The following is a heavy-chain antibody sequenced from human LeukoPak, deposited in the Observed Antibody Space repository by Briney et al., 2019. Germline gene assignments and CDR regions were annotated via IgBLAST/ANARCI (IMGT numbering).Heavy chain of an antibody. Sequence: ASVKVSCKASGYTFTGYYMHWVRQAPGQGLEWMGWINPNSGGTNYAQKLQGRVTMTTDTSTSTAYMELRSLRSDDTAVYYCASISPTRGEAFDYWGQGTLVTVSS. J-gene: IGHJ4*02. CDR1: GYTFTGYY. D-gene: IGHD3-16*01. V-gene: IGHV1-2*02. CDR2: INPNSGGT. CDR3: ASISPTRGEAFDY.